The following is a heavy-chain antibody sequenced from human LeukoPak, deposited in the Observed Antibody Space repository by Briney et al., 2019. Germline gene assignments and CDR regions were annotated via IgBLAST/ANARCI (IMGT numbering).Heavy chain of an antibody. V-gene: IGHV3-23*01. CDR2: ISGSGGTT. D-gene: IGHD2/OR15-2a*01. Sequence: GGSLRLSCAASGFAFSNFAMSWVRQTPGKGLEWVSEISGSGGTTYYADSVKGRFTISRDNSKNTLDLQMDSLRAEDTAVYYCARVPTWNSAPDYWGQGTLVTVSS. J-gene: IGHJ4*02. CDR3: ARVPTWNSAPDY. CDR1: GFAFSNFA.